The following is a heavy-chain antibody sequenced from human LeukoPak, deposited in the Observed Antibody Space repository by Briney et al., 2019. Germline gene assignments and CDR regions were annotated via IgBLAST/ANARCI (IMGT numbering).Heavy chain of an antibody. D-gene: IGHD3-22*01. Sequence: GGSLRLSCAASGFTFSSYAMSWVRQAPGKGLEWVAVISYDGSNKYFADSVKGRFTISRDNSKNTLYLQMNSLRAEDTAVYYCAKDYDSSGWAAFDIWGQGTMITVSS. CDR2: ISYDGSNK. V-gene: IGHV3-30*18. J-gene: IGHJ3*02. CDR1: GFTFSSYA. CDR3: AKDYDSSGWAAFDI.